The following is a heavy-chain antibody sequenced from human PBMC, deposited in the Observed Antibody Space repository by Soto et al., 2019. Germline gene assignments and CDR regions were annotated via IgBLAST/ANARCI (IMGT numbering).Heavy chain of an antibody. CDR1: GFTVSSNY. CDR3: ARDSRNRNFFDY. J-gene: IGHJ4*02. D-gene: IGHD2-2*01. Sequence: GGSLRLSCAASGFTVSSNYMTWVRQAPGKGLEWVSVLYSGGSTYYADSVKGRFTIPRDNSKNTLYLQMNSLRAEDTALYYCARDSRNRNFFDYWGQGTPVTVSS. CDR2: LYSGGST. V-gene: IGHV3-53*01.